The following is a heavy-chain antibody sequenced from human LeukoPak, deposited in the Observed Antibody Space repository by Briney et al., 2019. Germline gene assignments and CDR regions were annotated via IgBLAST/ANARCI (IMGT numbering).Heavy chain of an antibody. CDR2: IDPDGSTT. CDR1: GFTVSSNY. J-gene: IGHJ6*02. Sequence: PGGSLRLSCAASGFTVSSNYMSWVRQAPGKGLVWVSRIDPDGSTTNYADSVKGRFTTSRDNAKNTLYLQMNSLRAEDTALCYCTRVQAGRAGLMDVWGRGTTVTVSS. D-gene: IGHD6-13*01. CDR3: TRVQAGRAGLMDV. V-gene: IGHV3-74*01.